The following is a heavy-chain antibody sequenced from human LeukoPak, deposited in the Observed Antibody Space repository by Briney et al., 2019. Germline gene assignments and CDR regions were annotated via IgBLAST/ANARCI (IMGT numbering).Heavy chain of an antibody. V-gene: IGHV4-34*01. CDR3: ARGGRRKVVVVPASWFDP. J-gene: IGHJ5*02. CDR2: INHSGST. CDR1: GGSFSGYY. Sequence: SETLSLTCAVYGGSFSGYYWSWIRQPPGKGLEWIGEINHSGSTNYNPSLKSRVTMSVDTSKNQFSLKLSSVTAADTAVYYCARGGRRKVVVVPASWFDPWGQGTLVTVSS. D-gene: IGHD2-2*01.